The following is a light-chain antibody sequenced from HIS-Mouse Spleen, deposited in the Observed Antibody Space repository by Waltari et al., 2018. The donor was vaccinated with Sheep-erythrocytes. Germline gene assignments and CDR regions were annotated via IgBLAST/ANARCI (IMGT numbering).Light chain of an antibody. J-gene: IGLJ3*02. CDR1: SSNIGNNY. CDR3: GTWDSSLSAGRV. V-gene: IGLV1-51*01. CDR2: DNN. Sequence: QSVLTQPPSVSAAPGQKVTIPCSGSSSNIGNNYVSWYQQLPGTAPKRLIYDNNKRPSGIPDRFSGSKSGTSATLGITGLQTGDEADYYCGTWDSSLSAGRVFGGGTKLTVL.